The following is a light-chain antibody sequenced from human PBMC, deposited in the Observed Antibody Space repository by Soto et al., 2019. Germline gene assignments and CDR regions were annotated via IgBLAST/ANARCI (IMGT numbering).Light chain of an antibody. Sequence: ETVMSQAPVTLSMSLGERVILSCRASQSVARNLAWYQQKPGQAPRLVISGASARATGIPDRFSGRGSGTEFTLTISRLQYEDFAVCHCQQYNSWTLTFGQGTKVDIK. J-gene: IGKJ1*01. CDR3: QQYNSWTLT. V-gene: IGKV3-15*01. CDR1: QSVARN. CDR2: GAS.